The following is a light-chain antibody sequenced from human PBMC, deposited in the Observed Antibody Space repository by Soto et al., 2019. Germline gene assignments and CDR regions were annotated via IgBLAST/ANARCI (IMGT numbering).Light chain of an antibody. J-gene: IGKJ5*01. CDR2: GTF. CDR1: QSVNNH. V-gene: IGKV3-20*01. Sequence: ELVFTQSPSTLPLSPFERATLSCRASQSVNNHLAWYQHKPGQGPRLLIYGTFTRATGIPDRFSGSGSGTDFTLTINRLEPEDFAVYYCQQHETLITFGQGTRLEIK. CDR3: QQHETLIT.